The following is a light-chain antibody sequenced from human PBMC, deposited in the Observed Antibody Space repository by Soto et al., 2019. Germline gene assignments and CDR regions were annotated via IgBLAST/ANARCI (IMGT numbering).Light chain of an antibody. Sequence: TRWPSYLSTSVGDRVTITCRASQDIRSDLGWYQQRPGKAPNLLIYAASSLQSGVLSRFSGSGSGTDFTLTISSLQPEDFAPYYCLPDYNFPLTFGGGTKVDIK. V-gene: IGKV1-6*01. J-gene: IGKJ4*01. CDR3: LPDYNFPLT. CDR2: AAS. CDR1: QDIRSD.